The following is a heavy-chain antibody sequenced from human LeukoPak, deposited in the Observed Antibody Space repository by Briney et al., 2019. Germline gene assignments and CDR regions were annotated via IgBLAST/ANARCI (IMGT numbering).Heavy chain of an antibody. D-gene: IGHD4-17*01. CDR1: GYMFSGYG. Sequence: PGGSLRLSCAASGYMFSGYGMHWVRQAPGKGLEWAAVIWFDGSRRYYADSVKGRFTISRGDSKSTLYLEMNSLRAEDTAVYYCARFYGDYQAFDIWGQGTTVTVSS. J-gene: IGHJ3*02. V-gene: IGHV3-33*01. CDR3: ARFYGDYQAFDI. CDR2: IWFDGSRR.